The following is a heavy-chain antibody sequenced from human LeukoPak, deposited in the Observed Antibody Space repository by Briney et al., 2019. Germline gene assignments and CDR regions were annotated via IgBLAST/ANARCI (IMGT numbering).Heavy chain of an antibody. CDR3: ARVNRRDGYKILSPRTLDY. J-gene: IGHJ4*02. D-gene: IGHD5-24*01. V-gene: IGHV3-21*01. CDR1: GFTFSSYS. CDR2: ISSSSSYI. Sequence: GGSLRLSCAASGFTFSSYSMNWIRQAPGKGLEWVSSISSSSSYIYYADSVKGRFTISRDNAKNSLYLQMNSLRAEDTAVYYCARVNRRDGYKILSPRTLDYWGQGTLVTVSS.